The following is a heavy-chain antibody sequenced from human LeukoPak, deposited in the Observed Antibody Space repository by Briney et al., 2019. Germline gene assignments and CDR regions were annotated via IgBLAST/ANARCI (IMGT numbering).Heavy chain of an antibody. V-gene: IGHV3-48*03. J-gene: IGHJ4*02. D-gene: IGHD3-16*02. CDR1: GFTFSSYE. CDR3: ARVIQRATAMITFGGVIALDY. Sequence: PGGSLRLSCAASGFTFSSYEMNWVRQAPGKGLEWVSYISSSGSTIYYADSVKGRFTISRDNSKNTLYLQMNSLRAEDTAVYYCARVIQRATAMITFGGVIALDYWGQGTLVTVSS. CDR2: ISSSGSTI.